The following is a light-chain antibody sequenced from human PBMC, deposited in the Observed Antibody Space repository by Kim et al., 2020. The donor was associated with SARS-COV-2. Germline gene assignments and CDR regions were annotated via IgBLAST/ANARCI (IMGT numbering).Light chain of an antibody. CDR1: NSNIAINR. J-gene: IGLJ1*01. CDR2: INN. V-gene: IGLV1-47*02. CDR3: GAWDDSLRAFV. Sequence: GQRITLSCSGSNSNIAINRVSWYQRLPGTAPQLLIYINNLRPSGFPARFSGSKSGTSSSLAISGLRSEDEADYYCGAWDDSLRAFVFGTGTKVTVL.